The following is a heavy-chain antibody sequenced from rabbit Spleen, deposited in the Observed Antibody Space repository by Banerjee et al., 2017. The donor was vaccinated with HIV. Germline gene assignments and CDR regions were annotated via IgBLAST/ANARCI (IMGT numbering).Heavy chain of an antibody. CDR1: GFSFSSSDY. CDR3: ARDVVGHGVGYFHF. V-gene: IGHV1S40*01. CDR2: IYGGSSDGT. J-gene: IGHJ6*01. D-gene: IGHD2-1*01. Sequence: QSLEESGGGLVQPGASLTLTCTASGFSFSSSDYMCWVRQDPGKGLEWIACIYGGSSDGTAHANWAKGRFTISKASSTTVTLQVTSLTAADTAIYFCARDVVGHGVGYFHFWGPGTLVTVS.